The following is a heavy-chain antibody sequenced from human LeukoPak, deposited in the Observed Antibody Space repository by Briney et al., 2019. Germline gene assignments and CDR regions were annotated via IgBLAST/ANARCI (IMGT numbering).Heavy chain of an antibody. CDR1: GFTFDDYA. V-gene: IGHV3-9*01. J-gene: IGHJ6*02. Sequence: GGSLRLSCAASGFTFDDYAMHWVRQAPGKGLEWVSGISWNSGRIDYADSVKGRFTISRDNAKNSLYLQMNSLRAEDTALYYCAKDILQQWLVRGGRYYYGMDVWGQGTTVTVSS. D-gene: IGHD6-19*01. CDR2: ISWNSGRI. CDR3: AKDILQQWLVRGGRYYYGMDV.